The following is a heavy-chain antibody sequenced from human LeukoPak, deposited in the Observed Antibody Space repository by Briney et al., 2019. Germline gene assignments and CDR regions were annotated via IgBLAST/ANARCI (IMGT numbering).Heavy chain of an antibody. V-gene: IGHV1-18*01. Sequence: ASVRVSCKASGYTFTRYGISWVRQAPGQGLQWLGWISASNGNTNYAQKFRDRVTTSTDTSTGTAYLDVRSLTSADTAVYYCARDHSNWNYAPDFWGQGTLVIVSS. D-gene: IGHD1-7*01. CDR1: GYTFTRYG. CDR2: ISASNGNT. CDR3: ARDHSNWNYAPDF. J-gene: IGHJ4*02.